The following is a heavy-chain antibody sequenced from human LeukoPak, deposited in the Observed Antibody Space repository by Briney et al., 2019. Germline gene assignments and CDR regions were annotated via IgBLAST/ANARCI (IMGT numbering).Heavy chain of an antibody. J-gene: IGHJ4*02. CDR3: GGSGVKFDY. V-gene: IGHV3-74*01. D-gene: IGHD2-15*01. CDR1: GFTFSDYY. Sequence: GGSLRLSCAASGFTFSDYYMSWIRQAPGKGLVWVSRINSDGSSTSYADSMKGRFTISRDNAKNTLYLHMNSLRAEDTAVYYCGGSGVKFDYWGQGTLVTVSS. CDR2: INSDGSST.